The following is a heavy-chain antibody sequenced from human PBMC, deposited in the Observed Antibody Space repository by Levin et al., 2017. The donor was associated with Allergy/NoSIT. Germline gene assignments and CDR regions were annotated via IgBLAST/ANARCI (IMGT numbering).Heavy chain of an antibody. CDR1: GYTFTSYY. D-gene: IGHD2-2*01. V-gene: IGHV1-46*01. J-gene: IGHJ6*03. CDR2: INPSGGST. Sequence: GESLKISCKASGYTFTSYYMHWVRQAPGQGLEWMGIINPSGGSTSYAQKFQGRVTMTRDTSTSTVYMELSSLRSEDTAVYYCARDAGPYCSSTSCYAVYMDVWGKGTTVTVSS. CDR3: ARDAGPYCSSTSCYAVYMDV.